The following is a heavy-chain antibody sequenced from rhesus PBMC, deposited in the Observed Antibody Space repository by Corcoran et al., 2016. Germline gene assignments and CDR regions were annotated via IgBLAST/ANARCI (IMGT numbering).Heavy chain of an antibody. CDR1: GFTFSSYY. J-gene: IGHJ4*01. CDR3: AKGAMWGYYFDY. Sequence: EVQLVESGGGLVQPGGSLRLSCTGSGFTFSSYYMYWIRQAPGKGLQLVSAINTGGGSTWYTDSVKGRFTISKENAKNTLYLQMNSLRAEDTAVYYCAKGAMWGYYFDYWGQGVLVTVSS. V-gene: IGHV3-22*01. CDR2: INTGGGST. D-gene: IGHD2-2*01.